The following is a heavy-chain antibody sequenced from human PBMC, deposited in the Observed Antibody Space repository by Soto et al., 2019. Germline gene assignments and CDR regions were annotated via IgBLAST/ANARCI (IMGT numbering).Heavy chain of an antibody. CDR3: ARSSKYYDFWSGYYSSSYYYGMDV. D-gene: IGHD3-3*01. V-gene: IGHV1-8*01. Sequence: ASVKVSCKASGYTFTSYDINWVRQATGQGLEWMGWMNPNSGNTGYAQKFQGRVTMTRNTSISTAYMELSSLRSEDTVVYYCARSSKYYDFWSGYYSSSYYYGMDVWGQGTTVTVSS. CDR1: GYTFTSYD. J-gene: IGHJ6*02. CDR2: MNPNSGNT.